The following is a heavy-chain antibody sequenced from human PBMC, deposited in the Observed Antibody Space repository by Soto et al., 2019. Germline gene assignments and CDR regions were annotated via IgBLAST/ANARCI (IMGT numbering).Heavy chain of an antibody. CDR3: ARKGIAVAGIAFDI. CDR2: ISSSGSTI. Sequence: PVGSLSLSCVASGFTFSAYEMNWVRPAPGKGLEWVSYISSSGSTIYYADSVKSRFTISRDNAKNSLYLQMNSLRAEDTAVYYCARKGIAVAGIAFDIWGQGTMVTVSS. D-gene: IGHD6-19*01. J-gene: IGHJ3*02. V-gene: IGHV3-48*03. CDR1: GFTFSAYE.